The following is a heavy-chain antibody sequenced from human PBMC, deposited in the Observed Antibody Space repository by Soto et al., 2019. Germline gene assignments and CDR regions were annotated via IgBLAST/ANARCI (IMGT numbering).Heavy chain of an antibody. J-gene: IGHJ4*02. Sequence: ASVQVSCKASGFTFTSSAVQWVRQARGQRLEWIGWIVVGSGNTNYAQKFQERVTITRDMSTSTAYMELSSLRSEDTAVYYCAADLMVRATSKWGQGSLVSVPS. CDR3: AADLMVRATSK. D-gene: IGHD1-26*01. CDR1: GFTFTSSA. V-gene: IGHV1-58*01. CDR2: IVVGSGNT.